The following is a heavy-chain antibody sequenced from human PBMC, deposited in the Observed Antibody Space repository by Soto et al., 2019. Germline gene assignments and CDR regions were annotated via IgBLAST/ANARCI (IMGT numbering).Heavy chain of an antibody. D-gene: IGHD6-13*01. J-gene: IGHJ4*02. CDR3: ARQQQLVLTFDY. Sequence: GGSLRLSCAASGFTVSSNYMSWVRQAPGKGLEWVSVIYSGGSTYYADSVKGRFTISRDNSKNTLYLQMNSLRAEDTAGYYCARQQQLVLTFDYWGQGTLVTVSS. CDR2: IYSGGST. V-gene: IGHV3-53*01. CDR1: GFTVSSNY.